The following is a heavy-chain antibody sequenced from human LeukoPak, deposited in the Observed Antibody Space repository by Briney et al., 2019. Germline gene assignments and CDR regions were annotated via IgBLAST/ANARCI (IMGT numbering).Heavy chain of an antibody. Sequence: GGSLRLSCAASGFTFSSYAMSWVRQASGKGLEWVSHVSGSGGSTYYADSVKGRFTISRDNSKNPLYLQMNSLRGDDPAVYYCAKRTDVLTGYYNAWGLGTLVTVSS. J-gene: IGHJ5*02. CDR2: VSGSGGST. CDR3: AKRTDVLTGYYNA. CDR1: GFTFSSYA. D-gene: IGHD3-9*01. V-gene: IGHV3-23*01.